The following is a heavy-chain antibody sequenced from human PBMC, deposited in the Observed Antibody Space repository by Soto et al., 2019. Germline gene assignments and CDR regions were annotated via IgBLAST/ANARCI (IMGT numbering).Heavy chain of an antibody. CDR3: ARDWSYYGSGSYPYYYYGMDV. V-gene: IGHV1-46*01. CDR2: INPSGGST. D-gene: IGHD3-10*01. Sequence: ASVKVSCKASGYTFTSCYMHWVRQAPGQGLEWMGIINPSGGSTSYAQKFQGRVTMTRDTSTSTVYMELSSLRSEDTAVYYCARDWSYYGSGSYPYYYYGMDVWGQGTTVTVSS. CDR1: GYTFTSCY. J-gene: IGHJ6*02.